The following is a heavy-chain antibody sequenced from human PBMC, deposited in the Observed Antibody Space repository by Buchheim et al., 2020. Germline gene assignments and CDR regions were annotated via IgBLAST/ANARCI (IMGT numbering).Heavy chain of an antibody. J-gene: IGHJ4*02. D-gene: IGHD4-17*01. Sequence: QVQLQGSGPGLVKPSQTLSLTCTVSGVSINTGTFYWSWIRQHPGKGLEWIGYVYYTGRAYSNPSLKSRVSMSVDTSQNQFSLNLASVTAADTAVYYCARDRGAHDFGPIDYWGQGAL. V-gene: IGHV4-31*03. CDR2: VYYTGRA. CDR3: ARDRGAHDFGPIDY. CDR1: GVSINTGTFY.